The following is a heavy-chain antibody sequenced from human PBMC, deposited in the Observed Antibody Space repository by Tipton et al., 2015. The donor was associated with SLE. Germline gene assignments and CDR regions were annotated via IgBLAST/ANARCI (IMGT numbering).Heavy chain of an antibody. CDR3: ARGQCSGGSCYPDY. CDR2: IYPNSGGT. V-gene: IGHV1-2*06. J-gene: IGHJ4*02. CDR1: GYTFTGYY. D-gene: IGHD2-15*01. Sequence: QSGPEVKKPGASVKVSCKASGYTFTGYYMHWVRQAPGQGLEWMGRIYPNSGGTNYAQKFQGRVTMTRDTSTSTVYMELSSLRSEDTAVYYCARGQCSGGSCYPDYWGQGTLVTVSS.